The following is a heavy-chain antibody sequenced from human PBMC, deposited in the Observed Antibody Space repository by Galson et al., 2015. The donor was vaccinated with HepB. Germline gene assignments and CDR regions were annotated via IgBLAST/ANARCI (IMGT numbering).Heavy chain of an antibody. CDR1: GGTFSSYT. CDR2: IIPILGIA. CDR3: ARYALGDDYAFFGPPQGMDV. J-gene: IGHJ6*02. D-gene: IGHD3-16*01. V-gene: IGHV1-69*02. Sequence: SVKVSCKASGGTFSSYTISWVRQAPGQGLEWMGRIIPILGIANYAQKFQGRVTITADKSTSTAYMELSSLRSEDTAVYYCARYALGDDYAFFGPPQGMDVWGQGTTVTVSS.